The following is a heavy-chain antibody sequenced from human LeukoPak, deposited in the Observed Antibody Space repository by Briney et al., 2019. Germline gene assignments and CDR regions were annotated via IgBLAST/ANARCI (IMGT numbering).Heavy chain of an antibody. V-gene: IGHV1-69*01. CDR1: GGTFSSYA. CDR3: ARAHLGYDSSGPFDY. CDR2: IIPIFGTA. D-gene: IGHD3-22*01. Sequence: GSSVKVSCKTSGGTFSSYAISWVRQAPGQGLEWMGGIIPIFGTANYAQKFQGRVTITADESTSTAYMELSSLRSEDTAVYYCARAHLGYDSSGPFDYWGQGTLVTVSS. J-gene: IGHJ4*02.